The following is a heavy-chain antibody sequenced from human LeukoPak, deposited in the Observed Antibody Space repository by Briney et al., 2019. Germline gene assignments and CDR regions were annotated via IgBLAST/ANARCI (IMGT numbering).Heavy chain of an antibody. Sequence: SETLSLTCTVSGGSISSSSYYWGWIRQPPGKGLEWIGSIYYSGSTYYNPFLKSRVTISVDTSKNQFSLKLSSVTAADTAVYYCARDSSGYYYDFDYWGQGTLVTVSS. D-gene: IGHD3-22*01. V-gene: IGHV4-39*01. CDR3: ARDSSGYYYDFDY. CDR1: GGSISSSSYY. CDR2: IYYSGST. J-gene: IGHJ4*02.